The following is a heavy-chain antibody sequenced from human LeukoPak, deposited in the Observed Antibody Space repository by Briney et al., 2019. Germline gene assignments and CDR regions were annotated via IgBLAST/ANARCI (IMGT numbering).Heavy chain of an antibody. Sequence: GGSLELSWAASGFNFRSYALRLIRQSAGKGPEWVSTIMGGGGSSTHDAAAVRGCFTVSRDNSRSTQWQKMDSLRAEDTAVYYCARDPSGSFDSWGQGILVTVSS. CDR2: IMGGGGSST. J-gene: IGHJ5*01. D-gene: IGHD1-26*01. V-gene: IGHV3-23*01. CDR1: GFNFRSYA. CDR3: ARDPSGSFDS.